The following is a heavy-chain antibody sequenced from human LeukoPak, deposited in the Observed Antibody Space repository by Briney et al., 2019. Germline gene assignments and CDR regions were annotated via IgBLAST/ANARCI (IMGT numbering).Heavy chain of an antibody. CDR1: GFTFSSYW. D-gene: IGHD1-1*01. V-gene: IGHV3-7*01. J-gene: IGHJ6*02. Sequence: GGSLRLSCAASGFTFSSYWMSWVRQAPGKGLEWVANIKQDGSEKYYVDSVKGRFTISRDNAKNSLYLQMNSLRAEDTAVYYCASLSWNDVDYHYYGMDVWGQGTTVTVPS. CDR3: ASLSWNDVDYHYYGMDV. CDR2: IKQDGSEK.